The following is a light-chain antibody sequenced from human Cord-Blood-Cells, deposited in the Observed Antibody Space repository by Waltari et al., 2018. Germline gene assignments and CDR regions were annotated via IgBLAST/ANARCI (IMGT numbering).Light chain of an antibody. CDR3: AAWDDSLSGPVV. J-gene: IGLJ2*01. Sequence: QSVLTQPPSASGTPGQRVTISCSGSSSNIGSNYVYWYQHLPGTAPKLLIYRNKQRPSGVPDRFSGSKSGTSASLAISGLRSEDEADYYCAAWDDSLSGPVVFGGGTKLTVL. CDR2: RNK. CDR1: SSNIGSNY. V-gene: IGLV1-47*01.